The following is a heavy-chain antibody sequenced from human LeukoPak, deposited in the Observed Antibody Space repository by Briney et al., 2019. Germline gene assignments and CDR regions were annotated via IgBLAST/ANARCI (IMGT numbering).Heavy chain of an antibody. V-gene: IGHV1-69*06. CDR3: ARGSWFGEGGVVPTFDY. CDR2: IIPIFGTA. J-gene: IGHJ4*02. CDR1: GYTFTGYY. D-gene: IGHD3-10*01. Sequence: SVKVSCKASGYTFTGYYMHWVRQAPGQGLEWMGGIIPIFGTANYAQKFQGRVTITADKSTSTAYMELSSLGSEDTAVYYCARGSWFGEGGVVPTFDYWGQGTLVTVSS.